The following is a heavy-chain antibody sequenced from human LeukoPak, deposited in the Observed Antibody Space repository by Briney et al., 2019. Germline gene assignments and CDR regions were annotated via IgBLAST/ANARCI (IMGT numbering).Heavy chain of an antibody. Sequence: PGGSLRLSCAASGFTLSSYWMHWVRQAPGKGLVWVSRIKSDGRTNYAASGKGRFTISRDNAKTTVSLQMNSLRAEDPGVYYCARAPSEIGGYYPEYFRHWGQGTLVIVSS. CDR2: IKSDGRT. J-gene: IGHJ1*01. CDR1: GFTLSSYW. CDR3: ARAPSEIGGYYPEYFRH. D-gene: IGHD3-22*01. V-gene: IGHV3-74*01.